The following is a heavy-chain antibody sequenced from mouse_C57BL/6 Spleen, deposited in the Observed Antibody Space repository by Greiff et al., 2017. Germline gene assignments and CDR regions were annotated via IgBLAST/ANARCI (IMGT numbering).Heavy chain of an antibody. D-gene: IGHD3-3*01. J-gene: IGHJ2*01. CDR3: ARREGGQLDY. CDR2: IYPSDSET. CDR1: GYTFTSYW. Sequence: VQLQQPGAELVRPGSSVKLSCKASGYTFTSYWMDWVKQRPGQGLEWIGNIYPSDSETHYNQKFKDKATLTVDKSSSTAYMQLSSLTSEDSAVYYCARREGGQLDYWGQGTTLTVSS. V-gene: IGHV1-61*01.